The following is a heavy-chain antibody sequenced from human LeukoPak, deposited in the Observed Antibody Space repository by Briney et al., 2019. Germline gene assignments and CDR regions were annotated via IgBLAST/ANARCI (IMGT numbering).Heavy chain of an antibody. Sequence: PGGSLRLSCAASGFTFSTFWMHWVRQAPGKGLVWVSRITSDGSVTSYADSVKGRFTISRDNAKNTVYLQMNSLRAEDTAVYYCASFACSGGACYDYFDYWGQGNLVTVSS. CDR2: ITSDGSVT. V-gene: IGHV3-74*01. D-gene: IGHD2-21*01. CDR3: ASFACSGGACYDYFDY. CDR1: GFTFSTFW. J-gene: IGHJ4*02.